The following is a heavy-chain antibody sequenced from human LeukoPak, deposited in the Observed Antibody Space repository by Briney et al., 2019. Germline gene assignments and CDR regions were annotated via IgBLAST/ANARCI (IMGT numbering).Heavy chain of an antibody. J-gene: IGHJ4*02. Sequence: GGSLRLSCAASEFTFRSYSMNWVRQAPGKGLEWVSGISGSGDNTYYADSVRGRFTISRDNSKNTLYVQVNSLGTEDTAAYYCAKGSYYDSSGSFYFDYWGQGTLVTVSS. CDR3: AKGSYYDSSGSFYFDY. V-gene: IGHV3-23*01. CDR2: ISGSGDNT. CDR1: EFTFRSYS. D-gene: IGHD3-22*01.